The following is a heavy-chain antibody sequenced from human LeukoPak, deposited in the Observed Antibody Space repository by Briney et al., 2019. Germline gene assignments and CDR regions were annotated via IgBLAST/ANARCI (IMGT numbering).Heavy chain of an antibody. CDR3: ARGDAFSGDH. J-gene: IGHJ4*02. CDR1: GFSFTNFW. CDR2: IHPEGNEK. V-gene: IGHV3-7*04. Sequence: GGSLRLSCAVSGFSFTNFWMSWVRQAPGRGLEWVANIHPEGNEKYHVESVKGRFTISRDNTKNLLFLQMNGLRVEDTAVCYCARGDAFSGDHWGQGTLVTVSS.